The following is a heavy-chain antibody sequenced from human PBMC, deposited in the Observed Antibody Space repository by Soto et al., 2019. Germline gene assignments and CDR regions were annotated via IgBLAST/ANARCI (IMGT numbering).Heavy chain of an antibody. V-gene: IGHV4-59*01. Sequence: SETLSLTCTVSGGSISSYYWSWIRQPPGKGLEWIGYIYYSGSTNYNPSLKSRVTISVDTSKNQFSLKLSSVTAADTAVYYCARDSRYCSSTSCSDAFDIWGQGTMVTVSS. CDR2: IYYSGST. CDR3: ARDSRYCSSTSCSDAFDI. J-gene: IGHJ3*02. D-gene: IGHD2-2*01. CDR1: GGSISSYY.